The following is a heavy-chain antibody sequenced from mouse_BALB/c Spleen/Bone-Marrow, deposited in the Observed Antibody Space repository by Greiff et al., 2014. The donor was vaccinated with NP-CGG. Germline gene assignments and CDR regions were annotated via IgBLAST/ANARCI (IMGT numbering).Heavy chain of an antibody. CDR1: GYTFTDYA. J-gene: IGHJ4*01. V-gene: IGHV1-67*01. CDR3: ARYGYGSSYYAMDY. CDR2: ISTYSGNT. D-gene: IGHD1-1*01. Sequence: VQLQQSGPELVRPGVSVKISCKGSGYTFTDYAMHWVKQSHAKSLEWIGVISTYSGNTNYNQKFKGKATMTVGKSSSTAYMELARLTSEDSAIYYRARYGYGSSYYAMDYWGQGTSVTVSS.